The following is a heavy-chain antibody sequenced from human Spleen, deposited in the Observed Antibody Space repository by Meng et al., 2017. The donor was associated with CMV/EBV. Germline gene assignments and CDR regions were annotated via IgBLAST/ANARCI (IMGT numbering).Heavy chain of an antibody. Sequence: SCEASGFSFSSYWMHWVRQAPGKGLEWVSRIKNDGRSTYDADSVKGRFTISRDNAKNTLYLQMNSLRVEDTAVYYCARDNDFGYLDYWGQGALVTVSS. CDR1: GFSFSSYW. V-gene: IGHV3-74*01. CDR3: ARDNDFGYLDY. CDR2: IKNDGRST. D-gene: IGHD3-22*01. J-gene: IGHJ4*02.